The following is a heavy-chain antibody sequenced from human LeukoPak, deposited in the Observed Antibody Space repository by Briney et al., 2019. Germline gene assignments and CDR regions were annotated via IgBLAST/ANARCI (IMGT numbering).Heavy chain of an antibody. Sequence: GESLRLSCAASGFTFSSYAMSWVRQAPGKGLEWVSAISGSGGSTYYADSVKGRFTISRDNSKNTLYLQMNSLRAEDTAVYYCAREGQLLEDAFDIWGQGTMVTISS. CDR1: GFTFSSYA. CDR2: ISGSGGST. V-gene: IGHV3-23*01. CDR3: AREGQLLEDAFDI. D-gene: IGHD1-1*01. J-gene: IGHJ3*02.